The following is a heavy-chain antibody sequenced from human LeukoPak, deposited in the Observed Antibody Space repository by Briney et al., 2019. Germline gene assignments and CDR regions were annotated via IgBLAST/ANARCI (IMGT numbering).Heavy chain of an antibody. CDR3: ARDERGYSYGPVGYYGMDV. V-gene: IGHV1-8*01. CDR1: GYTFTSYD. CDR2: MNPNSGNT. D-gene: IGHD5-18*01. Sequence: ASVKVSCKASGYTFTSYDINWVRQATGQGLEWMGWMNPNSGNTGYAQKFQGRVTMTRDTSISTAYMELSRLRSDDTAVYYCARDERGYSYGPVGYYGMDVWGQGTTVTVSS. J-gene: IGHJ6*02.